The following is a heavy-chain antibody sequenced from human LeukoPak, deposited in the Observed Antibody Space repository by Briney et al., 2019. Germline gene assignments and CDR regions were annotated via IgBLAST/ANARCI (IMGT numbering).Heavy chain of an antibody. J-gene: IGHJ1*01. D-gene: IGHD3-22*01. CDR3: ARRRYYDSSGYLE. CDR2: IYYSGRT. Sequence: SEILSLTCTIFGDSVSRSDSYWDWIRQPPGKGLEWIGTIYYSGRTYYSPSLKSRVTLSVDMSNNQFSLTLSSVTAADTALYFCARRRYYDSSGYLEWGQGTLVTVSS. V-gene: IGHV4-39*01. CDR1: GDSVSRSDSY.